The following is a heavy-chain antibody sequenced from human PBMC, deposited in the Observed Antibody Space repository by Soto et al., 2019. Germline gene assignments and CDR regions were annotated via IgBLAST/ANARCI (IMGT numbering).Heavy chain of an antibody. CDR2: TFYRSRWYS. V-gene: IGHV6-1*01. Sequence: PSQTLSLPCAISGDSVSTNSCACNFIRQSPSRGLEWLGRTFYRSRWYSDYADSVKGRININSDTSKNQFSLQLSSVTPEDTAVYYCARAGSTMYRLHPHFDYWGQGTLVTVSS. CDR1: GDSVSTNSCA. D-gene: IGHD3-9*01. CDR3: ARAGSTMYRLHPHFDY. J-gene: IGHJ4*02.